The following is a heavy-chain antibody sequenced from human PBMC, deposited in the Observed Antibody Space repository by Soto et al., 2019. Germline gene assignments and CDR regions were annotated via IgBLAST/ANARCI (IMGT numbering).Heavy chain of an antibody. Sequence: SVKASCKASGGTFSSYAISWVRQAPGQGLEWMGGIIPIFGTANYAQKFQGRVTITADKSTSTAYMELSSLRSEDTAVYYCARERSSYYGSGSYYPLAYFDYWGQGTLVTVSS. D-gene: IGHD3-10*01. J-gene: IGHJ4*02. V-gene: IGHV1-69*06. CDR3: ARERSSYYGSGSYYPLAYFDY. CDR2: IIPIFGTA. CDR1: GGTFSSYA.